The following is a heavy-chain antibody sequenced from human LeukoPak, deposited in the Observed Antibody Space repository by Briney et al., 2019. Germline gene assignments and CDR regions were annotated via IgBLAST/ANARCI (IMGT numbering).Heavy chain of an antibody. CDR3: ARKMAL. J-gene: IGHJ4*02. V-gene: IGHV3-48*02. CDR1: GFTFSSYS. Sequence: GGSLRLSCAASGFTFSSYSMNWVRQAPGKGLEWVSYIDGSSRAIYYADSVKGRFTVSRDNAKNSLFLQMNSLRDEDTAVYFCARKMALWGQGTLVTVSS. D-gene: IGHD5-24*01. CDR2: IDGSSRAI.